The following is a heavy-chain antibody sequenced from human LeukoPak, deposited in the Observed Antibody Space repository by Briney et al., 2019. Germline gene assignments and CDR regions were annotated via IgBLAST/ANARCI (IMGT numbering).Heavy chain of an antibody. CDR2: ISYEGGTQ. J-gene: IGHJ5*02. V-gene: IGHV3-30*18. CDR1: GVTLSPYG. CDR3: AKEGTPQVSTWYDL. Sequence: LAGMSLRLSCAASGVTLSPYGMHWVRQAPGKGLEWVAVISYEGGTQHYADSVKGRFIISRDNPRNTLYLQMNILRTEDTAVYYCAKEGTPQVSTWYDLWGQGTQVIVSS. D-gene: IGHD3-10*01.